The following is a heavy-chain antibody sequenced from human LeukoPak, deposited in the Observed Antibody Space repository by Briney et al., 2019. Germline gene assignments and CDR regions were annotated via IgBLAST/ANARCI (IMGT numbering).Heavy chain of an antibody. V-gene: IGHV1-46*01. CDR1: GYTFTSYY. CDR2: INPSGGST. CDR3: ARSTTVNGFDP. Sequence: AASVKVSCKASGYTFTSYYMHWVRQAPGQGLEWMGIINPSGGSTSYAQKFQGRVTMTRDMSTSTVYMELSSLRSEDTAVYYCARSTTVNGFDPWGQGTLVTVSS. D-gene: IGHD4-17*01. J-gene: IGHJ5*02.